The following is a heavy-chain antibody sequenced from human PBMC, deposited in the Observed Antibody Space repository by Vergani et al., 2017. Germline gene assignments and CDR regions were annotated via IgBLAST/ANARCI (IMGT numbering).Heavy chain of an antibody. J-gene: IGHJ4*02. CDR2: INHSGSP. V-gene: IGHV4-30-4*08. CDR3: AGGTYYDFWSGYSFNYFDY. D-gene: IGHD3-3*01. Sequence: QVQLQESGPGLVKPSQTLSLTCTVSGGSISSGDYYWSWIRQPPGKGLEWIGEINHSGSPNYNPSLKSRVTISVDTFKNKFSLKLSSVTAADTAVYYCAGGTYYDFWSGYSFNYFDYWGQGTLVTVSS. CDR1: GGSISSGDYY.